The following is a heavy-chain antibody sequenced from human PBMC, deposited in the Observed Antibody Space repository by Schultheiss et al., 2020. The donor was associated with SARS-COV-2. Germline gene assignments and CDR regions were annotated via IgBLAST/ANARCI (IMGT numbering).Heavy chain of an antibody. CDR1: GGSISSSSYY. CDR2: IYYSGST. CDR3: ASKYSSSWSPYYHGMDV. Sequence: SQTLSLTCTVSGGSISSSSYYWGWIRQPPGKGLEWIGSIYYSGSTYYNPSLKSRVTISVDTSKNQFSLKLSSVTAADTAVYYCASKYSSSWSPYYHGMDVWGQGTTVTVSS. V-gene: IGHV4-39*01. J-gene: IGHJ6*02. D-gene: IGHD6-13*01.